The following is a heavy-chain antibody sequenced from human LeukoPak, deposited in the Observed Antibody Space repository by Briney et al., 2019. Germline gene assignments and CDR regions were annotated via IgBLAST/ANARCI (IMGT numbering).Heavy chain of an antibody. CDR1: GGTFSSYA. D-gene: IGHD2-2*01. J-gene: IGHJ6*02. Sequence: SVKVSCKASGGTFSSYAISWVRQAPGQGLEWMGRIIPILGIANYAQKFQGRVTITADKSTSTACMELSSLRSEDTAVYYCARPSRYCSSTSCNTAPPYYYYYGMDVWGQGTTVTVSS. CDR3: ARPSRYCSSTSCNTAPPYYYYYGMDV. CDR2: IIPILGIA. V-gene: IGHV1-69*04.